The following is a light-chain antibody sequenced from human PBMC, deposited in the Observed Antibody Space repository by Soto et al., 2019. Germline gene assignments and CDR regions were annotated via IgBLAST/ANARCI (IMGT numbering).Light chain of an antibody. J-gene: IGKJ5*01. CDR1: QSVSSY. V-gene: IGKV3-11*01. CDR3: QQRSNWPPIT. CDR2: DAS. Sequence: ENVLTQSPGTLSLSPGESATLSCRASQSVSSYLAWYQQKPGQAPRLLIFDASNRATGIPARFSGSGSGTDFTLTISSLEPEDFAVYYCQQRSNWPPITFGQGTRLEI.